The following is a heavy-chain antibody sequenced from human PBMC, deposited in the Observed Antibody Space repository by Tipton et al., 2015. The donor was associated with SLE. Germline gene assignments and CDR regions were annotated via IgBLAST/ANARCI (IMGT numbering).Heavy chain of an antibody. Sequence: TLSLTCSVSGGSISNYYCSWIRQPPGKGLEWIGYIYYSGSTNYNPSLKSRVTISVDTSKNQFSLRLSSVTAADTAVYYCARNPGQYYFDSRGYYSGAVEISGQGTTVGVSS. CDR3: ARNPGQYYFDSRGYYSGAVEI. D-gene: IGHD3-22*01. CDR1: GGSISNYY. V-gene: IGHV4-59*01. CDR2: IYYSGST. J-gene: IGHJ3*02.